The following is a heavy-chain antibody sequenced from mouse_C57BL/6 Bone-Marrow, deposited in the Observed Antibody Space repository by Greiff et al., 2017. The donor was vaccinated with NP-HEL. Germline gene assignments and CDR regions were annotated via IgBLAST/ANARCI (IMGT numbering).Heavy chain of an antibody. CDR1: GYAFSSYW. CDR2: IYPGDGDT. D-gene: IGHD1-1*01. J-gene: IGHJ4*01. V-gene: IGHV1-80*01. CDR3: AYYYGSSYDYAMDY. Sequence: ESGAELVKPGASVKISCKASGYAFSSYWMNWVKQRPGKGLEWIGQIYPGDGDTNYNGKFKGKATLTADKSSSTAYMQLSSLTSEDSAVYFCAYYYGSSYDYAMDYWGQGTSVTVSS.